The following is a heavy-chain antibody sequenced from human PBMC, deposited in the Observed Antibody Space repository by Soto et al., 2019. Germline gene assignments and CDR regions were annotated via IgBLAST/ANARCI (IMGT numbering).Heavy chain of an antibody. D-gene: IGHD2-2*01. CDR3: AKDRYCSSTSCSSLNS. Sequence: RLSCAASGFTFASYTMTWVRQAPGKGLEWVSVISGRAGNTYYADSVKGRFTISRDNSKNTLYLYMSSLRAEDTALYYCAKDRYCSSTSCSSLNSWGQGTLVTVSS. CDR2: ISGRAGNT. V-gene: IGHV3-23*01. CDR1: GFTFASYT. J-gene: IGHJ5*02.